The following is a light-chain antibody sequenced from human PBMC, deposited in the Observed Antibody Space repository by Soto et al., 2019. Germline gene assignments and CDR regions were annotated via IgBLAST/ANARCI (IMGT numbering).Light chain of an antibody. V-gene: IGKV3-20*01. CDR1: QSVRRSY. CDR2: GAA. CDR3: QQYGNSPYT. Sequence: EIVLTQSPGTLSLSPGERATLSCRASQSVRRSYVAWSQQKPGQAPRLHIYGAASRATGIPYRFSGSGSGTDLTLIINSLEPEDFAVYYCQQYGNSPYTFGQGTKLEIK. J-gene: IGKJ2*01.